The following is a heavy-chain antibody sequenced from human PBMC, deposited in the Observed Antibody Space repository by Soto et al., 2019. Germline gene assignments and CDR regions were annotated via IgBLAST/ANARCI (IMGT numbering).Heavy chain of an antibody. V-gene: IGHV4-34*01. CDR1: GGSFSGYY. J-gene: IGHJ5*02. CDR3: ARGIIAARKASWFDP. D-gene: IGHD6-6*01. CDR2: INHSGST. Sequence: SETLSLTCAVYGGSFSGYYWSWIRQPPGKGLEWIGEINHSGSTNYNPSLKSRVTISVDTSKNQFSLKLSSVTAADTAVYYCARGIIAARKASWFDPWGQGTLVTVSS.